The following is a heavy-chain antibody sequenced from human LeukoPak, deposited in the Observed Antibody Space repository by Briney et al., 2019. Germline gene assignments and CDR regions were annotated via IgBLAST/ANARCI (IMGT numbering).Heavy chain of an antibody. Sequence: ASVKVSCKASGYTLTGYYMHWVRQAPGQGLEWMGRIIPILGIANYAQKFQGRVTITADKSTSTAYMELSSLRSEDTAVYYCARDTRYYYGSGYFDYWGQGTLVTVSS. CDR2: IIPILGIA. J-gene: IGHJ4*02. CDR1: GYTLTGYY. CDR3: ARDTRYYYGSGYFDY. D-gene: IGHD3-10*01. V-gene: IGHV1-69*04.